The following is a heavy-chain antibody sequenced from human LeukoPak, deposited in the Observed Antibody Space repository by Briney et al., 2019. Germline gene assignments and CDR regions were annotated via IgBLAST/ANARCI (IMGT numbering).Heavy chain of an antibody. CDR1: GFTFSSYA. CDR3: AKRIQSAMATGY. CDR2: ISGSGGST. V-gene: IGHV3-23*01. J-gene: IGHJ4*02. D-gene: IGHD5-18*01. Sequence: GGSLRLSCAASGFTFSSYAMSWVRQAPGKGLEWVSAISGSGGSTYYTDSVKGRFTISRDNSKNTLYLQMNSLRAEDTAVYYCAKRIQSAMATGYWGQGTLVTVSS.